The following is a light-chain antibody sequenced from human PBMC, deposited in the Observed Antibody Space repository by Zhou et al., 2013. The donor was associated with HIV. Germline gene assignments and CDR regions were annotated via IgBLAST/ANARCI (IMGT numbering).Light chain of an antibody. CDR3: QQYGSSPLT. CDR1: QSISSSF. J-gene: IGKJ4*01. V-gene: IGKV3-20*01. CDR2: GAS. Sequence: EIVLTQSPGTLSLSPGERATLSCRASQSISSSFLAWYQQKPGQAPRLLIYGASNRATGIPDRFSSSGSATDFTLTISRLEPDDFAVYYCQQYGSSPLTFGGGTKVEIE.